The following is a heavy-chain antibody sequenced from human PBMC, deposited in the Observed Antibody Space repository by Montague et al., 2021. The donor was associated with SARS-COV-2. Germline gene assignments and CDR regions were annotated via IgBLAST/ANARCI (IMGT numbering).Heavy chain of an antibody. V-gene: IGHV3-23*01. J-gene: IGHJ4*02. D-gene: IGHD1-26*01. CDR3: VKGYSGNYWVYFDS. Sequence: SLRLSSAASGFTFQTYAMNWVRQAPGRGLEWVAVIGGSGDKTHYAASVKGRFTISRDDSESTLYLQMNSLRADDTAVYYCVKGYSGNYWVYFDSWGQGTLVTVSS. CDR2: IGGSGDKT. CDR1: GFTFQTYA.